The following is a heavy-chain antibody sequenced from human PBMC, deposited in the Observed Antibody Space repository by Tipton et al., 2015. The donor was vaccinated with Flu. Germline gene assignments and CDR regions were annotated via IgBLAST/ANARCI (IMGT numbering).Heavy chain of an antibody. V-gene: IGHV4-4*07. Sequence: TLSLTCTVSGGSISSYYWSWIRQPAGKGLEWIGRIYTSGSTNYNPSLKSRVTMSVDTSKNQFSLKLSSVTAADTAVYYCARAAYYDSSGYYSNWFDPWGQGILVTVSS. J-gene: IGHJ5*02. D-gene: IGHD3-22*01. CDR2: IYTSGST. CDR3: ARAAYYDSSGYYSNWFDP. CDR1: GGSISSYY.